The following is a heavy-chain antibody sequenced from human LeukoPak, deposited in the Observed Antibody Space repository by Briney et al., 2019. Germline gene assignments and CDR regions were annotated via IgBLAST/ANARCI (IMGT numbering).Heavy chain of an antibody. CDR3: AREIMYYYDSSGYYYPYYYYGMYV. V-gene: IGHV3-11*01. CDR1: GFTFSDYY. D-gene: IGHD3-22*01. J-gene: IGHJ6*02. Sequence: GGSLRLSCAASGFTFSDYYMSWLHQAPAKGLAWVSYISSSRSTIYYAGSVKGRLTISRDNAKNSLYLQMNSLRAEDTAVYCCAREIMYYYDSSGYYYPYYYYGMYVWGQGTTVTVSS. CDR2: ISSSRSTI.